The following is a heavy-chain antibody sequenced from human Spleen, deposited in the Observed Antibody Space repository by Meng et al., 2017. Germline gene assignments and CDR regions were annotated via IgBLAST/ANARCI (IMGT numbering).Heavy chain of an antibody. Sequence: QVQLQQWGAGLLKPSETLSLTCSVSGDSISSSNWWSWVRQPPGKGLEWIGEIYHSGSTNYNPSLKSRVTISVDKSKNQFSLNLTSVTAADTAVYYCVRSSAWVRTGFDPWGQGTLVTVSS. J-gene: IGHJ5*02. CDR3: VRSSAWVRTGFDP. CDR1: GDSISSSNW. CDR2: IYHSGST. D-gene: IGHD6-19*01. V-gene: IGHV4-4*02.